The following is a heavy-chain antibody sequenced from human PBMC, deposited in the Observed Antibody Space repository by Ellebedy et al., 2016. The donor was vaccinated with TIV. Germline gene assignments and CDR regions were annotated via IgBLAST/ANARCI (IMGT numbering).Heavy chain of an antibody. D-gene: IGHD6-19*01. J-gene: IGHJ5*02. CDR1: GYTFTNYW. Sequence: GGSLRLSCKTSGYTFTNYWIAWVRQRPGKGLEWMGFIYPRDSDTGYSPSSQGQATISADKSINTVYLQWRSLQASDTAVYYCARMVYGSGWDGYFDPWGQGTLVTVSP. V-gene: IGHV5-51*01. CDR3: ARMVYGSGWDGYFDP. CDR2: IYPRDSDT.